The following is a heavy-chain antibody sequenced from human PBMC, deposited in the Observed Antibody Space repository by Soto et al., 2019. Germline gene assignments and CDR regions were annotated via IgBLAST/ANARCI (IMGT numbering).Heavy chain of an antibody. J-gene: IGHJ6*03. CDR2: ISAYNGNT. CDR1: GYTFTSYG. V-gene: IGHV1-18*01. D-gene: IGHD2-15*01. Sequence: ASVKVSCKASGYTFTSYGISWVRQAPGQGLEWMGWISAYNGNTNYAQKLQGRVTMTTDTSTSTAYRELRSLRSDDTAVYYCARAKPSRAYCSGGSCYSFGYELYYMDVWGKGTTVTVSS. CDR3: ARAKPSRAYCSGGSCYSFGYELYYMDV.